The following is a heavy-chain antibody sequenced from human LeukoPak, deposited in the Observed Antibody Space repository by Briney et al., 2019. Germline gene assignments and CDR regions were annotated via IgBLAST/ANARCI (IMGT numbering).Heavy chain of an antibody. J-gene: IGHJ3*02. V-gene: IGHV3-11*01. CDR2: ISSSGSTI. Sequence: GGSLRLSCAASGFTFSDYYMSWIRQAPGKGLEWVSYISSSGSTIYYADSVKGRFTISRDNAKNSLYLQMNSLRAEDTAVYYCARDQRTVGATPDAFDIWGQGTMVTVSS. D-gene: IGHD1-26*01. CDR1: GFTFSDYY. CDR3: ARDQRTVGATPDAFDI.